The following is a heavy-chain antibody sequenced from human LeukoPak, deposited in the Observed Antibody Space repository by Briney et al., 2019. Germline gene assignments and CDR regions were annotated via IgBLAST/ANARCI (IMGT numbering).Heavy chain of an antibody. V-gene: IGHV3-30*02. Sequence: GGSLRLSCAASGFTFSSFAMHWVRQAPGKGLEWVAFIRYDGSNKYYADSMKGRFTISRDNSKNTLYLQMNSLRAEDTAMYYCASARVGAVRPLRAWYYYYMDVWGKGTTVTVSS. CDR1: GFTFSSFA. CDR3: ASARVGAVRPLRAWYYYYMDV. J-gene: IGHJ6*03. CDR2: IRYDGSNK. D-gene: IGHD6-6*01.